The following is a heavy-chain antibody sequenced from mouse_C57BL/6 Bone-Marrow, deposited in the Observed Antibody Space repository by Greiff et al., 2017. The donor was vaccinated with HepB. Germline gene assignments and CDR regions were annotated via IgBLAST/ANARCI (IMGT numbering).Heavy chain of an antibody. CDR1: GISITTGNYR. CDR2: IYYSGTI. CDR3: ARDGTTVVATRYFDV. V-gene: IGHV3-5*01. J-gene: IGHJ1*03. D-gene: IGHD1-1*01. Sequence: DVKLQESGPGLVKPSQTVFLTCTVTGISITTGNYRWSWLRQFPGNKLEWIGYIYYSGTITYNPSLTSRNTITRDTPKNQFFLEMNSLTAEDTATYYCARDGTTVVATRYFDVWGTGTTVTVSS.